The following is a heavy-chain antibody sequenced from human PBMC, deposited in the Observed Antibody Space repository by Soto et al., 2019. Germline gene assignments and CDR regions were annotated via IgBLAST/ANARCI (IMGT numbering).Heavy chain of an antibody. CDR1: GFTFGTYT. V-gene: IGHV3-21*01. D-gene: IGHD2-21*02. J-gene: IGHJ6*02. CDR3: ARVMCGDCSSYYYYSMDA. CDR2: IGTTSSYI. Sequence: EVQLVESGGGLVKPGGSLRLSCAASGFTFGTYTMTWVRQVPGKGLEWVSSIGTTSSYIYYADSVRVRFTISRDNAGGSVYLQMSSLRAEDTAVYYCARVMCGDCSSYYYYSMDAWGQGTTVTVSS.